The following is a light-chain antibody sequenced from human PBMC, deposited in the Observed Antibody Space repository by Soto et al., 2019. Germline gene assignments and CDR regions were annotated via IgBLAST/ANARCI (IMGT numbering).Light chain of an antibody. J-gene: IGKJ4*01. CDR1: QSVSSSS. CDR3: NQYHASCT. Sequence: EIVLTQSPGTLSLSPGEGATLSCRASQSVSSSSLTWYQQKRGQAPRLLIYGASTRATGIPDRFSGSGSGTDFTLTISRREPEDFAVYYCNQYHASCTFGRGTKVEIK. V-gene: IGKV3-20*01. CDR2: GAS.